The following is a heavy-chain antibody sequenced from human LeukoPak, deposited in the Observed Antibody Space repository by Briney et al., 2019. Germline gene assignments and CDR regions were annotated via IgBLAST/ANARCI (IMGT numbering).Heavy chain of an antibody. CDR1: GFTFSSYW. V-gene: IGHV3-74*01. D-gene: IGHD6-13*01. CDR3: AGHHQAYSRTY. J-gene: IGHJ4*02. CDR2: ISTDGSST. Sequence: GGSLRLSCAASGFTFSSYWMHWVRQAPEKGLVWVSRISTDGSSTTYADSVKGRFTISRDNAKDTLYLQMNSLRAEDTAVYYCAGHHQAYSRTYWGQGTLVIVSS.